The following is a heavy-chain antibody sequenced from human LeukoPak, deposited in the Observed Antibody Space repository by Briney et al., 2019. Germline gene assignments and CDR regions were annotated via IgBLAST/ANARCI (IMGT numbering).Heavy chain of an antibody. CDR2: IYPGDSDT. J-gene: IGHJ4*02. CDR1: GYSFTSYW. Sequence: GESLKISCKGSGYSFTSYWIGWVRQMPGKGLEWMGIIYPGDSDTRYSPSFEGQVIISVDKSISTAYLQWTGPRASDSAMYYCARVGGKFADYWGQGTLVTVSS. V-gene: IGHV5-51*01. D-gene: IGHD1-26*01. CDR3: ARVGGKFADY.